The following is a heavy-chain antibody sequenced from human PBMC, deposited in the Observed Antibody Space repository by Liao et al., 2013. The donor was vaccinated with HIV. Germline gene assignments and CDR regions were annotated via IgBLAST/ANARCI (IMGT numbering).Heavy chain of an antibody. V-gene: IGHV4-34*01. CDR1: GGSFSGYY. CDR3: ARGRVVPAAIRAKYFDY. Sequence: QVQLEQWGAGLLKPSETLSLTCAVYGGSFSGYYWTWIRQPPREGAWSGLGKVNHGGNTIYTPSLKSRLIISADTSKNQFSLKLSSVTTADTALYYCARGRVVPAAIRAKYFDYWGPGSLVTVSS. D-gene: IGHD2-2*02. CDR2: VNHGGNT. J-gene: IGHJ4*02.